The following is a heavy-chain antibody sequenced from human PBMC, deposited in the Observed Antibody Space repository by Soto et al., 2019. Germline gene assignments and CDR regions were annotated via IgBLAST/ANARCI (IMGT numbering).Heavy chain of an antibody. J-gene: IGHJ6*02. CDR1: GFTFSNAW. Sequence: GGSLRLSCAASGFTFSNAWMNWVRQAPGKGLEWVGRIKSKTDGGTTDYAAPVKGRFTISRDDSKNTLYLQMNSLKTEDTAVYYCTTDHSQTYYYDSSGYDYYYYGIDVWGQGTTVTVSS. CDR3: TTDHSQTYYYDSSGYDYYYYGIDV. D-gene: IGHD3-22*01. V-gene: IGHV3-15*07. CDR2: IKSKTDGGTT.